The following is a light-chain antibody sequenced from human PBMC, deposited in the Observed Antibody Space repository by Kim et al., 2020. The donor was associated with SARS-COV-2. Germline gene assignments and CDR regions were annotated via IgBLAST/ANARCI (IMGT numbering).Light chain of an antibody. V-gene: IGKV1-39*01. J-gene: IGKJ1*01. CDR2: AAS. CDR3: QQTFSSRLTWT. Sequence: VGVRVTITCRASQAISIYLNWYQQQPGRAPKLLIYAASSLQSGVPSRFSGSGSGTDFTLTIASLQPEDFATYYCQQTFSSRLTWTFGQGTKVDIK. CDR1: QAISIY.